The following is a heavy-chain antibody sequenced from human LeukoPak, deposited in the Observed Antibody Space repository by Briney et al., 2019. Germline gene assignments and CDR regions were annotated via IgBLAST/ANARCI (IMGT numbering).Heavy chain of an antibody. CDR3: ASNLIAAAGTYGY. D-gene: IGHD6-13*01. CDR2: IYHSGST. Sequence: SETLSLTCAVSGGSISSSNWWSWVRQPPGKGLEWIGEIYHSGSTNYNPSLKSRVTISVDKSKNQFSLKLSSVTAADTAVYYCASNLIAAAGTYGYWGQGTLVTVSS. J-gene: IGHJ4*02. V-gene: IGHV4-4*02. CDR1: GGSISSSNW.